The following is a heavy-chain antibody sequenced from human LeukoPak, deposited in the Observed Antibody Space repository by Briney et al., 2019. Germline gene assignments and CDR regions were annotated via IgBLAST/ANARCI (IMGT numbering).Heavy chain of an antibody. CDR3: ASQLPLEGMDV. D-gene: IGHD2-21*01. J-gene: IGHJ6*02. CDR1: GGSISSYY. CDR2: INHSGNT. V-gene: IGHV4-34*01. Sequence: NTSETLSLTCTVSGGSISSYYWSWIRQPPGKGLEWIGEINHSGNTNYNPSLKSRVTISVDPSKNQFSLKLSSVTAADTAVYYCASQLPLEGMDVWGQGTTVTVSS.